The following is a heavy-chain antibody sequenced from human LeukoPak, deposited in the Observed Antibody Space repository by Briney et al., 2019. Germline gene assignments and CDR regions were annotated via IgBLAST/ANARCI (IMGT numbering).Heavy chain of an antibody. CDR3: ARGAGYCTNGVCYTSWFDP. CDR2: INHSGST. J-gene: IGHJ5*02. Sequence: SETLSLTRAVYGGSFSGYYWSWIRQPPGKGLEWIGEINHSGSTNYNPSLKSRVTISVDTSKNQSSLKLSSVTAADTAVYYCARGAGYCTNGVCYTSWFDPWGQGTLVTVSS. CDR1: GGSFSGYY. V-gene: IGHV4-34*01. D-gene: IGHD2-8*01.